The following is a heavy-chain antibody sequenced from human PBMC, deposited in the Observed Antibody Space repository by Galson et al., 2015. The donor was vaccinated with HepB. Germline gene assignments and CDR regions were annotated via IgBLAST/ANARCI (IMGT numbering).Heavy chain of an antibody. V-gene: IGHV4-38-2*01. CDR2: IYHSGNT. D-gene: IGHD3-22*01. CDR1: GYSISSGYY. J-gene: IGHJ4*02. CDR3: ARGTFYRYFDSSGQLPPDYFDY. Sequence: TLSLTCAVSGYSISSGYYWGWIRQPPGKGLEWIGSIYHSGNTFYKPSLKSRVTISVDTSKNQFSLTLSSLTAADTAVFYCARGTFYRYFDSSGQLPPDYFDYWGQGTLVTVSS.